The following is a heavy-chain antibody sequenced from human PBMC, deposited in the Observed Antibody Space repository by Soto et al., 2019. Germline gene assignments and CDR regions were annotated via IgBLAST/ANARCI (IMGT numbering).Heavy chain of an antibody. CDR2: LYSGGST. CDR3: SRARWLAKFFDL. CDR1: GFSVISNY. D-gene: IGHD6-19*01. V-gene: IGHV3-66*01. J-gene: IGHJ2*01. Sequence: EVQLVESGGGLVQPGGSLRLSCAVSGFSVISNYMNWVRQAPGEGLEWVSVLYSGGSTYYADSVKGRFTISRDSSKNTLYLQMNNVRGEDTAVYYCSRARWLAKFFDLWGRGTLVTVSS.